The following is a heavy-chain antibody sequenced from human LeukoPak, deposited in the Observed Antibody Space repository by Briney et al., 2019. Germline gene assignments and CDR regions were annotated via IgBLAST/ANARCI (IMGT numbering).Heavy chain of an antibody. CDR2: IFSGGYT. CDR1: GFTVSNNY. Sequence: GGSLRLSCAASGFTVSNNYMTWVRQAPGKGLEWVSIIFSGGYTYYTDSVKGRFTISRDDSKNTLYLQMNSLRAEDTAVYYCARDSRSGYTDYWGQGTLVTVSS. D-gene: IGHD5-12*01. CDR3: ARDSRSGYTDY. J-gene: IGHJ4*02. V-gene: IGHV3-66*01.